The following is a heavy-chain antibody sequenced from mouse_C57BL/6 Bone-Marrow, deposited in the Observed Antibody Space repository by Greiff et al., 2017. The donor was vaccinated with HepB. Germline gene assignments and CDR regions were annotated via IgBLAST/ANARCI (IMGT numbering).Heavy chain of an antibody. CDR2: IDPSDSYT. D-gene: IGHD1-1*01. CDR1: GYTFTSYW. CDR3: AKKLQYPCAVDY. J-gene: IGHJ4*01. Sequence: QVQLQQPGAELVRPGTSVKLSCKASGYTFTSYWMHWVKQRPGQGLEWIGVIDPSDSYTNYNQKFKGKATLTVDTSSSTAYMQLSSLTSEDSAVYYCAKKLQYPCAVDYWGQGTSVTVSS. V-gene: IGHV1-59*01.